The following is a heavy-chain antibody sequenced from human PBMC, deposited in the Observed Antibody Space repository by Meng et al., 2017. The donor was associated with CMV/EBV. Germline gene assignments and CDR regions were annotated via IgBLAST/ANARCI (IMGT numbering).Heavy chain of an antibody. CDR3: ARARGRLWFGELSRAMDV. CDR1: GGSFSGYY. D-gene: IGHD3-10*01. V-gene: IGHV4-34*01. J-gene: IGHJ6*02. CDR2: INHSGST. Sequence: SETLSLTCAVYGGSFSGYYWSWIRQPPGKGLEWIGEINHSGSTNYNPSLKSRVTISVDTSKNQFSLKLSSVTAADTAVNYCARARGRLWFGELSRAMDVWGQGTTVTVSS.